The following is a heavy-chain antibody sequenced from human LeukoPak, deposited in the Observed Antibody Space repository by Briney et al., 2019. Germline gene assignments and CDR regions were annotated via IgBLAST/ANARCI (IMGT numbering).Heavy chain of an antibody. D-gene: IGHD3-9*01. CDR2: ISSSGSNI. Sequence: PGGSLRLSCAASGFTFSSYEMNWVRQAPGKGLEGVSYISSSGSNIYYADSVKGRFTISRDNAKNSLYLQMNSLRAEDTAVYYCARVGSYDILTGYTLGYYYGMDVWGKGTTVTVSS. CDR3: ARVGSYDILTGYTLGYYYGMDV. J-gene: IGHJ6*04. V-gene: IGHV3-48*03. CDR1: GFTFSSYE.